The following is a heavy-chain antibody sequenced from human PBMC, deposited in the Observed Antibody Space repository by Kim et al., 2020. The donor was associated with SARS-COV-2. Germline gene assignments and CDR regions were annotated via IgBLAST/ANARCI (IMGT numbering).Heavy chain of an antibody. J-gene: IGHJ3*01. CDR2: ICCSSSDK. CDR3: TRGAVSWNVAFGV. CDR1: GFTLTEYC. V-gene: IGHV3-11*06. Sequence: GGSLRLSCEASGFTLTEYCMHWVRQAPGTGLEWVSYICCSSSDKNYGDTVKGRFTISRDTSKNTLFLQMDSLRAEDTAVYYCTRGAVSWNVAFGVWGRGSLVTVSS. D-gene: IGHD6-19*01.